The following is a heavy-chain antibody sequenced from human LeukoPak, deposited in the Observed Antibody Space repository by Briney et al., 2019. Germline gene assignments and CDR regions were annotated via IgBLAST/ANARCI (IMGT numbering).Heavy chain of an antibody. V-gene: IGHV1-69*13. CDR3: ARVEVGWKFDP. CDR2: IIPIFGIV. CDR1: GYTFTGYY. D-gene: IGHD6-19*01. J-gene: IGHJ5*02. Sequence: SVKVSCKASGYTFTGYYMHWVRRAPGQGLEWMGGIIPIFGIVNYEQKFQGRVTITADESTSTIYMELSSLRSEDTAVYYCARVEVGWKFDPWGQGTRVTVSS.